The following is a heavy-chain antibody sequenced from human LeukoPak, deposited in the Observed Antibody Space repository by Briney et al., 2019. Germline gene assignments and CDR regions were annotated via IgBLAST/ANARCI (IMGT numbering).Heavy chain of an antibody. Sequence: GASVKVSCKASGYTFTSYYMHWVRQAPGQGLEWMGGIIPIFGTANYAQKFQGRVTITADESTSTAYMELSSLRSEDTAVYYCARPGNSSGWKCFDYWGQGTLVTVSS. V-gene: IGHV1-69*13. CDR1: GYTFTSYY. CDR2: IIPIFGTA. CDR3: ARPGNSSGWKCFDY. D-gene: IGHD6-19*01. J-gene: IGHJ4*02.